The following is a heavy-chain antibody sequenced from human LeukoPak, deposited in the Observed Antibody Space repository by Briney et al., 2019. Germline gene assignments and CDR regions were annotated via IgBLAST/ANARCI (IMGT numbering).Heavy chain of an antibody. CDR2: INHSGGT. CDR3: ARVGYSYGHYYYYGMDV. Sequence: SETLSLTCAVYGGSFSGYYWSWIRQPPGKGLEWIGEINHSGGTNYNPSLKSRVTISVDTSKNQFSLKLSSVTAADTAVYYCARVGYSYGHYYYYGMDVWGQGTTVTVSS. D-gene: IGHD5-18*01. CDR1: GGSFSGYY. V-gene: IGHV4-34*01. J-gene: IGHJ6*02.